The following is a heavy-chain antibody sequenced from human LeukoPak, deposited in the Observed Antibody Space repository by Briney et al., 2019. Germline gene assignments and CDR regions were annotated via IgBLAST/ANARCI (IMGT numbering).Heavy chain of an antibody. V-gene: IGHV4-39*01. CDR2: IYYSGST. J-gene: IGHJ4*02. CDR1: GGSISSSSYY. D-gene: IGHD5-18*01. Sequence: SETLSLTCTVSGGSISSSSYYWGWIRQPPGKGLEWIGSIYYSGSTYYNPSLKSRVTISVDTSKNQFSLKLSSVTAADTAVYYCATTSIQLWLHSFVYWGQGTLVTVSS. CDR3: ATTSIQLWLHSFVY.